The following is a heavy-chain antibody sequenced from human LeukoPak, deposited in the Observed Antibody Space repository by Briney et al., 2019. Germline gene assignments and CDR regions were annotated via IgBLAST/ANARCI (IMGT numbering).Heavy chain of an antibody. CDR1: GFTFSSYA. CDR3: AKDYYDSSGYYYVVF. V-gene: IGHV3-23*01. J-gene: IGHJ4*02. D-gene: IGHD3-22*01. Sequence: GGSLRLSCAASGFTFSSYAMRWVRQAPGKGLEWVSGISGSGGSTSYADSVKGRFTVSSDNSKNTLYLQMNSLRAEDTAVYYCAKDYYDSSGYYYVVFWGQGTLVTVSS. CDR2: ISGSGGST.